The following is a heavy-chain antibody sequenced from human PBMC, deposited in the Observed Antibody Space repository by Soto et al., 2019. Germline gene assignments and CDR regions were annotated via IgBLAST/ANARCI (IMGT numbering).Heavy chain of an antibody. Sequence: SETLSLTCAVSGGSISSSNWWSWVRQSPGKGLEWIGEIYHSGSTNYNPSLKSRVTISVDKSKNQFSLKLSSVTAADTAVYYCARGSGHSSWYPMDVWGQGTTVT. J-gene: IGHJ6*02. CDR1: GGSISSSNW. CDR2: IYHSGST. V-gene: IGHV4-4*02. CDR3: ARGSGHSSWYPMDV. D-gene: IGHD6-13*01.